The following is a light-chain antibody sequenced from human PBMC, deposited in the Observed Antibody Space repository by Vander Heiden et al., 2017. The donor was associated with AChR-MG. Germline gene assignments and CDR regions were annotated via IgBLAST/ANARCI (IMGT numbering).Light chain of an antibody. Sequence: DIQMTQSPSSLSASARDTNTITCRARQNIITYLNWYQQKAGKAHKLLIYAASSLQSGVPSRFSGSGSGTNFTLTISTMQPEDFATYYSQQSYYTPFTIGHGTKVDIK. CDR3: QQSYYTPFT. CDR1: QNIITY. J-gene: IGKJ3*01. V-gene: IGKV1-39*01. CDR2: AAS.